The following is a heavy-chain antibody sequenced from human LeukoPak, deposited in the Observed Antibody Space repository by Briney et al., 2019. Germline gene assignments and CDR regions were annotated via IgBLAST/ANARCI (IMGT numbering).Heavy chain of an antibody. CDR1: GGTFSSYA. D-gene: IGHD1-26*01. J-gene: IGHJ5*02. Sequence: SVKVSCKASGGTFSSYAISWVRQAPGQGLEWMGRIIPILGIANYAQKFQGRVTITADKSTSTAYMELSSLRSEDTAVYYCARATLPTKKRGWFDPWGQGTLVTVSS. CDR3: ARATLPTKKRGWFDP. V-gene: IGHV1-69*04. CDR2: IIPILGIA.